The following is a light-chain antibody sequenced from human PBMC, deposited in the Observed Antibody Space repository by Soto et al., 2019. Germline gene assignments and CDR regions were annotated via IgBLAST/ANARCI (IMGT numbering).Light chain of an antibody. CDR1: SSDVGSYNL. CDR3: CSYAGSSTFYV. J-gene: IGLJ1*01. Sequence: QSALTQPASVSGSPGQSITISCTGTSSDVGSYNLVSWYQQHPGKAPKLMIFDGSNRPSGVSNRVSGYKSGNTASLTISGLKAEDEADYYCCSYAGSSTFYVFGTGTKLTVL. V-gene: IGLV2-23*01. CDR2: DGS.